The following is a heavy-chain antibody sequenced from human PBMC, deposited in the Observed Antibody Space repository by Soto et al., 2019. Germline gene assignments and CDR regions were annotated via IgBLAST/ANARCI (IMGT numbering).Heavy chain of an antibody. Sequence: QVQLVQSGAEVKKPGSSVKVSCKASGGTFSSYTISWVRQAPGQGLEWMGRIIPIPGIANYAQKCQGRVTITADKATSTAYMELSSPRSADTTAYYTATHSRSYPDYYYYLDAWGKGTTVTVSS. CDR3: ATHSRSYPDYYYYLDA. V-gene: IGHV1-69*02. J-gene: IGHJ6*03. CDR2: IIPIPGIA. CDR1: GGTFSSYT. D-gene: IGHD3-16*02.